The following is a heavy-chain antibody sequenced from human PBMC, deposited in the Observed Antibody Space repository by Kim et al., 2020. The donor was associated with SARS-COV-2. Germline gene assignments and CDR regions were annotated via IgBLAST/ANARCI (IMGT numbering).Heavy chain of an antibody. CDR3: ARLGVAARGEYYFDY. J-gene: IGHJ4*02. CDR2: IDPSDSYT. Sequence: GESLKIPCKGSGYSFTSYWISWVRQMPGKGLEWMGRIDPSDSYTNYSPSFQGHVTISADKSISTAYLQWSSLKASDTAMYYCARLGVAARGEYYFDYWGQGTLVTVSS. D-gene: IGHD6-6*01. CDR1: GYSFTSYW. V-gene: IGHV5-10-1*01.